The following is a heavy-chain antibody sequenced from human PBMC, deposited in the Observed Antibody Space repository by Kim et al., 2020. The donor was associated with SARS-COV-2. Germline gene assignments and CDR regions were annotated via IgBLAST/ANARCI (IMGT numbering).Heavy chain of an antibody. CDR2: IFWDDNK. CDR3: AHRPQKGTFFDY. V-gene: IGHV2-5*02. J-gene: IGHJ4*02. CDR1: GFSLTSNGMG. D-gene: IGHD3-10*01. Sequence: SGPTLVKPTQALTLTCTFSGFSLTSNGMGVGWIRQPPGRALEWLAVIFWDDNKRYSPSLKSRLTITKDTSKNQVVLTLTDMDPVDTATYFCAHRPQKGTFFDYWGQGTLVTVSS.